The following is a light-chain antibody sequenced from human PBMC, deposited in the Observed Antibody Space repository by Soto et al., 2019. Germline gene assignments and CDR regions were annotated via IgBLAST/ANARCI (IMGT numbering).Light chain of an antibody. V-gene: IGKV3-15*01. Sequence: EVVMTQSPATLSVSPGERVTFSCRASQSVTTNLAWYQHKPGQSPRLLISDASTGASGIPPRFSGSGSGTEFTLTISSLQAEDVAVYYCQQYYNTPLTFGGGTKVDIK. J-gene: IGKJ4*01. CDR3: QQYYNTPLT. CDR1: QSVTTN. CDR2: DAS.